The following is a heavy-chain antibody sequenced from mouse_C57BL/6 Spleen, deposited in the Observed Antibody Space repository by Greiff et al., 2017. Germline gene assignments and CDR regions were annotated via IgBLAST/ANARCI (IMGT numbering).Heavy chain of an antibody. CDR1: GYTFTDYY. J-gene: IGHJ3*01. V-gene: IGHV1-76*01. Sequence: QVQLQQSGAELVRPGASVKLSCKASGYTFTDYYINWVKQRPGQGLEWIARIYPGSGNPYYNEKFKGKATLTAEKSSSTAYMQLSSLTSEDSAVYFGAREEEGNSWFAYWGQGTLVTVSA. CDR3: AREEEGNSWFAY. CDR2: IYPGSGNP. D-gene: IGHD2-1*01.